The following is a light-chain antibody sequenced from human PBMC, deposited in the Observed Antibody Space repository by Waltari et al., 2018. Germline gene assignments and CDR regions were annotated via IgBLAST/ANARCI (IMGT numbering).Light chain of an antibody. J-gene: IGKJ2*01. CDR2: GVS. V-gene: IGKV3-15*01. CDR3: QQYNNWPPYT. Sequence: EIVLTQSPATLSLSPGEGATLSCRASQSVSSNLAWYQQKPGQAPRLLIYGVSIRVTGIPARFSGSGSGTEFTLTISSLQSEDSAVYYCQQYNNWPPYTFGHGTKLEI. CDR1: QSVSSN.